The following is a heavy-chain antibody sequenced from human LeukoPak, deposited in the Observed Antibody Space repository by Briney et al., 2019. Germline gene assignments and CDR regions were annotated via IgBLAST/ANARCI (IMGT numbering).Heavy chain of an antibody. V-gene: IGHV3-30*02. CDR1: GFTFSSYG. CDR2: IRYDGSNK. Sequence: PGGSLRLSCAASGFTFSSYGMHWVRQAPGKGLEWVAFIRYDGSNKYYADSVKGRFTISRDNSKNTLYLQMNSLRAEDTAVYYCAKGKLDILTGYYPYYYYYGMDVWGQGTTVTVSS. CDR3: AKGKLDILTGYYPYYYYYGMDV. D-gene: IGHD3-9*01. J-gene: IGHJ6*02.